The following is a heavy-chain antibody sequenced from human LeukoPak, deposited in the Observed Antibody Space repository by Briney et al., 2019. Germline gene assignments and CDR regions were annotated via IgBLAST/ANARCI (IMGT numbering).Heavy chain of an antibody. J-gene: IGHJ5*02. Sequence: PGGSLRLSCAASGLTFSNYAMSWVRQAPGKGLDWVPAISGTGGTTYYADSVKGRFTISRDNSKNTLYLQMNSLRAEDTAVYYCAGGPSYYYDSRWFDPWGQGTLVTVSS. CDR3: AGGPSYYYDSRWFDP. CDR1: GLTFSNYA. CDR2: ISGTGGTT. V-gene: IGHV3-23*01. D-gene: IGHD3-22*01.